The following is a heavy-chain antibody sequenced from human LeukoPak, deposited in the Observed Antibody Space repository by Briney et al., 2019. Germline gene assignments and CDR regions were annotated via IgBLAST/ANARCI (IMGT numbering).Heavy chain of an antibody. CDR2: ISYDGSNK. Sequence: GGSLRLSCAASGFTFSSYGMHWVRQAPGKGLEWVAVISYDGSNKYYADSVKGRFTISRDNSKNTLYLQMNSLRAEDTAVYYCAKDLEAMVTDDYWGQGTLVTVSS. CDR3: AKDLEAMVTDDY. CDR1: GFTFSSYG. J-gene: IGHJ4*02. D-gene: IGHD5-18*01. V-gene: IGHV3-30*18.